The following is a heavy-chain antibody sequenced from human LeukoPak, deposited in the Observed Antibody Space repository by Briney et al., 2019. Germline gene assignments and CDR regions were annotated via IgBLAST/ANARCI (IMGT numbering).Heavy chain of an antibody. CDR2: MNPNRGNT. Sequence: GASVKVSGKASGYTFTSYDINWVRQATGQGLEWMGWMNPNRGNTGYAQKFQGRVTMTRNTSISTAYMELSSLRSEDTAVYYCARAPLGYCSSTSCYPQKGYNWFDPWGQGTLVTVSS. V-gene: IGHV1-8*01. J-gene: IGHJ5*02. D-gene: IGHD2-2*01. CDR3: ARAPLGYCSSTSCYPQKGYNWFDP. CDR1: GYTFTSYD.